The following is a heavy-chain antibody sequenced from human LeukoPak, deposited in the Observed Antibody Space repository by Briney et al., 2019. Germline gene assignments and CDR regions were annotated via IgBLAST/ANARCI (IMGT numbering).Heavy chain of an antibody. J-gene: IGHJ6*03. CDR2: IYTSGST. CDR1: GGSISSYY. CDR3: ARSMNYYDSSGYYYYYYYMDV. Sequence: PSETLSLTCTVSGGSISSYYWSWIRQPAGKGLEWIGRIYTSGSTNYNPSLKGRVTISVDKSKNQFSLKLSSVTAADTAVYYCARSMNYYDSSGYYYYYYYMDVWGKGTTVTVSS. D-gene: IGHD3-22*01. V-gene: IGHV4-4*07.